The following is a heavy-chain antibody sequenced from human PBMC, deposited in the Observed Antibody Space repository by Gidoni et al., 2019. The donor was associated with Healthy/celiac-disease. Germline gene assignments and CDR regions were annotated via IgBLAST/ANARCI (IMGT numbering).Heavy chain of an antibody. J-gene: IGHJ2*01. CDR1: GLTFSGSA. CDR3: TRHDQDYYDSSGSEPYWYFDL. D-gene: IGHD3-22*01. CDR2: IRSKANSYAT. V-gene: IGHV3-73*02. Sequence: EVQLVESGGGLVQPGGSLKLSCAAPGLTFSGSAMHWVRQASGKGLGWFGRIRSKANSYATAYAASVKGRFTISRDDSKNTAYLQMNSLKTEDTAVYYCTRHDQDYYDSSGSEPYWYFDLWGRGTLVTVSS.